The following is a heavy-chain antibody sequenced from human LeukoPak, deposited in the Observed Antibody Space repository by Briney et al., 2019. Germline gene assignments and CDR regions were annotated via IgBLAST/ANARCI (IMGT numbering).Heavy chain of an antibody. V-gene: IGHV3-21*01. CDR1: GYTFSSYS. CDR3: ARLRRNSDRSGYYYYYDY. J-gene: IGHJ4*02. D-gene: IGHD3-22*01. CDR2: IRVGSNYI. Sequence: KHGESLQISCAASGYTFSSYSINWVRQAPGKGLEWVSSIRVGSNYIYYADSVRGRFSISRDDARNSLYLQMDSLRGDDTAVYYCARLRRNSDRSGYYYYYDYWGQGTLVTVSS.